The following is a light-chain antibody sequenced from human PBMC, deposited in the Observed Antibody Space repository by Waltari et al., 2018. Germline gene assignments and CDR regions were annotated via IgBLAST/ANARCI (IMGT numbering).Light chain of an antibody. CDR3: ATWDDRLSDYV. CDR1: SSNILSTY. Sequence: QSVLTQPPSASGTPGQRVIISCSGTSSNILSTYVYWYQHPLGPAPKPLIYRNNQRPSGVPDRFSGSKSGTSSSLAISGLRSEDEADYYCATWDDRLSDYVFGTGTKVTAL. V-gene: IGLV1-47*01. J-gene: IGLJ1*01. CDR2: RNN.